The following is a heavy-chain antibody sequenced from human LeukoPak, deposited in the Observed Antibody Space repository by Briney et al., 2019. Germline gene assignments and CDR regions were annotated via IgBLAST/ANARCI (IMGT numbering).Heavy chain of an antibody. CDR1: GYTFSGYH. J-gene: IGHJ4*02. V-gene: IGHV1-2*02. CDR2: INPNSGAT. D-gene: IGHD3-16*01. Sequence: ASVKVSCKASGYTFSGYHMHWVRQAPGQGLEWMAWINPNSGATHYAQRFQGRVTVTRDTSISTAYMELSSLESDDTAVYYCVRDLMTTQTWDFDYWGQGTLVSVSS. CDR3: VRDLMTTQTWDFDY.